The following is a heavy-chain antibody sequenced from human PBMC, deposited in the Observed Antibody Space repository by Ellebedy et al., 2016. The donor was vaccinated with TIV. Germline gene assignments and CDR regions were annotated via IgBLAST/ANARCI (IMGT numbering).Heavy chain of an antibody. D-gene: IGHD3-10*01. CDR3: KWDYYASGRSDS. J-gene: IGHJ4*02. V-gene: IGHV3-15*01. CDR1: GFSFSNYA. CDR2: IKSDTAGGTT. Sequence: GESLKISCAASGFSFSNYAMSWVRQAPGKGLEWVGRIKSDTAGGTTDYAAPVKGRFAISRDDSKNTLFLQMNSLKTEDTGVYYCKWDYYASGRSDSWGQGTLVTVSS.